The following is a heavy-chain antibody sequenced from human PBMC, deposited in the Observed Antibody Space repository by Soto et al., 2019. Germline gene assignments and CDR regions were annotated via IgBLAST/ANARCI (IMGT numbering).Heavy chain of an antibody. Sequence: QVQLVQSGAEVKKPGASVKVSCKASGYTFTSYAMHWVRQAPGQRLEWMGWINAGNGNTKYSQKFQGRVTITRDTSASTAYMELSSLRSEATAVYYCARDGYYYGSGIWWFDPWGQGTLVTVSS. CDR2: INAGNGNT. CDR1: GYTFTSYA. CDR3: ARDGYYYGSGIWWFDP. J-gene: IGHJ5*02. D-gene: IGHD3-10*01. V-gene: IGHV1-3*01.